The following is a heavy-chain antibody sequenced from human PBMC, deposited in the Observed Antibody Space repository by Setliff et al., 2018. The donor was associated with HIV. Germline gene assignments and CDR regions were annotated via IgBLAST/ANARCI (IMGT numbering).Heavy chain of an antibody. CDR1: GFTLKSYS. CDR2: ISSSSSYI. D-gene: IGHD4-17*01. CDR3: ARDPTARGDAFDI. V-gene: IGHV3-21*01. J-gene: IGHJ3*02. Sequence: LRLSCEASGFTLKSYSINWVRQAPGQGLEWVSSISSSSSYIYYADSVKGRFTISRDNAKNSLFLQMNSLRAEDTAVYYCARDPTARGDAFDIWGQGTMVTVSS.